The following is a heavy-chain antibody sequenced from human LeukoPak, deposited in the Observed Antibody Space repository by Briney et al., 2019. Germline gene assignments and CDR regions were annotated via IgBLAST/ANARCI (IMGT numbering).Heavy chain of an antibody. Sequence: GESLKTSCKGSGYSFTSYWIGWVRQMPGKGLEWMGIIYPGDSDTRYSPSFQGQVTISADKSISTAYLQWSSLKASDTAMYYCASTLSGIAAAADAFDIWGQGTMVTVSS. CDR3: ASTLSGIAAAADAFDI. D-gene: IGHD6-13*01. CDR2: IYPGDSDT. CDR1: GYSFTSYW. J-gene: IGHJ3*02. V-gene: IGHV5-51*01.